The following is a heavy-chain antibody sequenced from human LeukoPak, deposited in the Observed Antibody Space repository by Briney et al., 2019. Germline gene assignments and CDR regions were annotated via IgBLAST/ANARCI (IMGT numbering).Heavy chain of an antibody. CDR1: GFTFSSYA. CDR3: AKDGSTTVGAILDY. D-gene: IGHD1-26*01. CDR2: ISGSGGST. Sequence: GGSLRLSCAASGFTFSSYAMSWVRQAPGKGLEWVSAISGSGGSTYYADSVKGRFTISRDNSKNTLYLQMNSLRAEDMAVYYCAKDGSTTVGAILDYWGQGTLVTVSS. J-gene: IGHJ4*02. V-gene: IGHV3-23*01.